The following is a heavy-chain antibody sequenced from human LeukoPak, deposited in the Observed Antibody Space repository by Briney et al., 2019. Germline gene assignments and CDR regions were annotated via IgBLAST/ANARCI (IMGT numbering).Heavy chain of an antibody. CDR2: ISASGGRT. D-gene: IGHD3-10*01. V-gene: IGHV3-23*01. CDR3: AKDPNGDWVVGFDM. CDR1: GFTFSNYA. J-gene: IGHJ3*02. Sequence: PGGSLRLSCEGSGFTFSNYAMSWVRQAPGKGPEWVSGISASGGRTHYADSVKGRFIISRDSSKKTVCLQMNSLRVEDTALYYCAKDPNGDWVVGFDMWGQGTMVTVSS.